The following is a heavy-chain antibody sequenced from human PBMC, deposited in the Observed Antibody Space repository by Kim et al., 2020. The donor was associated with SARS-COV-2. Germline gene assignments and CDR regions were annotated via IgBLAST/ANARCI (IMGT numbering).Heavy chain of an antibody. V-gene: IGHV3-30*18. J-gene: IGHJ4*02. D-gene: IGHD3-10*01. CDR3: AKDAEILGPMVRGVIAIPFEY. CDR2: ISYDGSNK. CDR1: GFTFSSYG. Sequence: GGSLRLSCAASGFTFSSYGMHWVRQAPGKGLEWVAVISYDGSNKYYADSVKGRFTISRDNSKNTLYLQMNSLRAEDTAVYYCAKDAEILGPMVRGVIAIPFEYWGQRTLVTVSS.